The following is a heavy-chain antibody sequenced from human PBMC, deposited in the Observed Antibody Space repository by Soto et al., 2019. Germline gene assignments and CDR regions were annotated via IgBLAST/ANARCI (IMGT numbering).Heavy chain of an antibody. CDR2: ISAYNGNT. D-gene: IGHD4-17*01. J-gene: IGHJ6*02. V-gene: IGHV1-18*04. CDR1: GYTFTSYG. Sequence: QVQLVQSGAEVKKPGASVKVSCKASGYTFTSYGISWVRQAPGQGLEWMGWISAYNGNTNYAQKLQGRVTMTTDTSTSTAYMELRCLRSDDTAVYYCAREWGHGDSPWAPRLGMDVWGQGTTITVSS. CDR3: AREWGHGDSPWAPRLGMDV.